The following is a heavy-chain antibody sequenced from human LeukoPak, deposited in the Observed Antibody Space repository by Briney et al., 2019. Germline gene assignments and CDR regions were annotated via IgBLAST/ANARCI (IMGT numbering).Heavy chain of an antibody. CDR2: IKQDGSEK. Sequence: PGGYLRLSCAASGFTFSSYWMSWLHQAAGKGLEWVANIKQDGSEKYFVDSVKGRFTISRDNAKNSLYLQMNSLRAEDTAVCYCARGVYTNYVDYYYYMDVWGKGTTVTVSS. D-gene: IGHD4-11*01. J-gene: IGHJ6*03. V-gene: IGHV3-7*01. CDR3: ARGVYTNYVDYYYYMDV. CDR1: GFTFSSYW.